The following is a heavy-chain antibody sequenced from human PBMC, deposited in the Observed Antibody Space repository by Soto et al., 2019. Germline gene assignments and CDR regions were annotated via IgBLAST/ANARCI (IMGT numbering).Heavy chain of an antibody. CDR3: ARARTGAFDD. D-gene: IGHD7-27*01. CDR1: GYTFTSYY. Sequence: PSVKVSCTASGYTFTSYYMHWVRQAPGQGLEWMGIINPSAGSTNYAQKFQGRVTMTRDTSTSTVYMELSSLRSEDTALYYCARARTGAFDDRGQGTLGTVSS. V-gene: IGHV1-46*01. CDR2: INPSAGST. J-gene: IGHJ4*02.